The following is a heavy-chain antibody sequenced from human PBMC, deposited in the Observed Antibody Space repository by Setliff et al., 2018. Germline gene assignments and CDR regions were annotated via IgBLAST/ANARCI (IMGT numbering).Heavy chain of an antibody. CDR1: DDSFTSSRYY. V-gene: IGHV4-61*01. CDR2: IYYGGTT. Sequence: LSLTCTVSDDSFTSSRYYWSWIRQPPGKGLEWIGYIYYGGTTNYNPSLKSRVSISLDTSKSQFSLRLSSLTAADTAVYYCARHRRDSSGNYFVGLYYFDYWGQGTPVTVSS. CDR3: ARHRRDSSGNYFVGLYYFDY. D-gene: IGHD3-22*01. J-gene: IGHJ4*02.